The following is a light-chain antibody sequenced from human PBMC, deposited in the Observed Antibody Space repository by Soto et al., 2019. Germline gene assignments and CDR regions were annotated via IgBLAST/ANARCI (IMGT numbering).Light chain of an antibody. V-gene: IGLV2-14*03. CDR2: DVS. CDR1: SSDVGGYNY. Sequence: QSALTQPASVSGSPGQSITISCTGTSSDVGGYNYVSWYQQHPGKAPKLMIYDVSNRPSGVSNRFSGSKSGNTASLTISGLQAEEEADYYCCSYTTSSNVLFGGGTKADRP. CDR3: CSYTTSSNVL. J-gene: IGLJ2*01.